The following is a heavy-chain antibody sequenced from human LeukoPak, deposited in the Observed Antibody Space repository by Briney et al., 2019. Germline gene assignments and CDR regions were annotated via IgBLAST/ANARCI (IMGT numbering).Heavy chain of an antibody. CDR1: GYTFTHFA. J-gene: IGHJ4*02. Sequence: GASVKVSCKASGYTFTHFAIHWVRQAPGQSLEWLGWINPGTGDTGYSENFQGRVTFTSDTSASTAYMELSSLISEDMAVYYCARDFGGDYSSVWEWQSYYFDPWGQGSLVTVSS. D-gene: IGHD6-19*01. V-gene: IGHV1-3*03. CDR2: INPGTGDT. CDR3: ARDFGGDYSSVWEWQSYYFDP.